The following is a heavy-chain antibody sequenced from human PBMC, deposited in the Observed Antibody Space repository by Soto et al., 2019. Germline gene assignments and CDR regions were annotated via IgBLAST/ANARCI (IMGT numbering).Heavy chain of an antibody. D-gene: IGHD6-19*01. CDR2: INPATGAA. CDR1: GYPVTAYY. Sequence: QLHLVQSGAVVKKPGASVTVSCSASGYPVTAYYMHWVRQAPGRGLEWMGGINPATGAAKYTQTYRGRGTKARDTSRRTGFKERSGRTAEDTAGFYGAGGGGGGVAGSAAFDMWGQGTLVTVSS. V-gene: IGHV1-2*02. J-gene: IGHJ3*02. CDR3: AGGGGGGVAGSAAFDM.